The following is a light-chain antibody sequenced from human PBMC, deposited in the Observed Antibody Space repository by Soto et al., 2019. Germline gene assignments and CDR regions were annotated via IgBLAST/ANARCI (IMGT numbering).Light chain of an antibody. Sequence: QSVLTQPPSVSGAPGQRVTISCTGSSSNIGAGYDVHWYQQLPGTAPKLLIYGNSNRPSGVPDRFSGSKSGTSASLAITGLQAEDEADYYCQSYYSSPSEVFGTGTKVTVL. J-gene: IGLJ1*01. CDR2: GNS. CDR1: SSNIGAGYD. V-gene: IGLV1-40*01. CDR3: QSYYSSPSEV.